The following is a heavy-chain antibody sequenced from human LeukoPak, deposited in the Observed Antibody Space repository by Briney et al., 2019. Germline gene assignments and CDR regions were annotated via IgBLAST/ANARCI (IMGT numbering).Heavy chain of an antibody. Sequence: SETLSLTCAVYGGSFSGYYWSWIRQPPGKGLEWIGEINHSGSTNYNPSLKSRVTISVDSSRNQFSLRLTSVTAADTAVYYCTRVRWLQANGDVWGQGATVTVSS. J-gene: IGHJ6*02. CDR1: GGSFSGYY. V-gene: IGHV4-34*01. CDR2: INHSGST. D-gene: IGHD5-24*01. CDR3: TRVRWLQANGDV.